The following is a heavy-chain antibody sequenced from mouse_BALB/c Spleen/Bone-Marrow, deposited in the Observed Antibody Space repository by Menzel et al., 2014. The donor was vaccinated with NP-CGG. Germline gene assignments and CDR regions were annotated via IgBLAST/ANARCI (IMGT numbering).Heavy chain of an antibody. Sequence: EVKLQESGPELVTPGASVKIPCKASGYTFTDYNIDWVKQSHGKSLEWIGDINPNNGGTIYNQKFEGKATLTVDKSSSTAYMELRSLTSEDTAVYYCVRRGWAMDYWGQGTSVTVSS. CDR2: INPNNGGT. V-gene: IGHV1-18*01. CDR1: GYTFTDYN. CDR3: VRRGWAMDY. J-gene: IGHJ4*01. D-gene: IGHD2-3*01.